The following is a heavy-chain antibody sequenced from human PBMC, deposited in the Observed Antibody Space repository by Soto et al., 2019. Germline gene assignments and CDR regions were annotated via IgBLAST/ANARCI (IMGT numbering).Heavy chain of an antibody. J-gene: IGHJ6*03. CDR3: ARSIKIFGVALMDV. CDR1: GYTFTSYD. D-gene: IGHD3-3*01. CDR2: MNPHSGNT. Sequence: QVQLVQSGAEVKKPGASVKVSCKASGYTFTSYDINWVRQATGQGLEWMGWMNPHSGNTGYAQKFQGRVTMTRNTSICTAYMELSSLRSEDTAVYYCARSIKIFGVALMDVWGKGTTVTVSS. V-gene: IGHV1-8*01.